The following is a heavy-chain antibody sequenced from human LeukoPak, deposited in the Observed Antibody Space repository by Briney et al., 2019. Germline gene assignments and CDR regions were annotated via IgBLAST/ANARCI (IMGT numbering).Heavy chain of an antibody. CDR2: IRSRVNSCAT. CDR3: TRRGTASAPDDY. Sequence: GGSLRLSCAASGFTFSDSAMHWVRQASGKGLEWVGRIRSRVNSCATTYAASVKGRFTISRDDSKNTAYLEMNSLKTEDTAVYFCTRRGTASAPDDYWGQGALVTVSS. CDR1: GFTFSDSA. V-gene: IGHV3-73*01. J-gene: IGHJ4*02. D-gene: IGHD6-13*01.